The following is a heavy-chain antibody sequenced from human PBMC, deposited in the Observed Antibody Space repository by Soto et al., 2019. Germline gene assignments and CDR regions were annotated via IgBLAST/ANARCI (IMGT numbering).Heavy chain of an antibody. Sequence: SETLSLTCTVSGGSISSYYWSWIRQPPGKVLEWIGYIYYSGSTNYNPSLKSRVTISVDTSKNQFSLKLSSVTAADTAVYYCARGDKDYDSSGSWDAWFWGQGTLVNVSS. CDR3: ARGDKDYDSSGSWDAWF. CDR1: GGSISSYY. D-gene: IGHD3-22*01. V-gene: IGHV4-59*01. J-gene: IGHJ4*02. CDR2: IYYSGST.